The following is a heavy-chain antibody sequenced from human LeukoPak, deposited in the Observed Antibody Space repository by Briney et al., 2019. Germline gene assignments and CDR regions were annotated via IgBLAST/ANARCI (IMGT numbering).Heavy chain of an antibody. CDR1: GYTVASYG. V-gene: IGHV1-18*01. J-gene: IGHJ4*02. Sequence: GASVKVSCKATGYTVASYGISWVRQAPGQGPEWMGWISAYNGYTNYAQKFRGRVTMTTDTSTNTAYMELRSLRPDDTAVYYCARNGSGWYFLDYWGQGTLVTVSS. CDR2: ISAYNGYT. D-gene: IGHD6-19*01. CDR3: ARNGSGWYFLDY.